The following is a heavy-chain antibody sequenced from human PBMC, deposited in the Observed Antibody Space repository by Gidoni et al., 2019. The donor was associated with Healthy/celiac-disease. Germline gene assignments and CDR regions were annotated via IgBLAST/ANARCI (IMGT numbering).Heavy chain of an antibody. CDR3: AKELGRITMIVVVSGDAFDI. V-gene: IGHV3-23*01. D-gene: IGHD3-22*01. J-gene: IGHJ3*02. CDR2: ISGSGGST. Sequence: EVQLLESGGGLVQPGGSLRLSCAASGFTFSSYAMSWVRQAPGKGLEWVSAISGSGGSTYYADSVKGRFTISRDNSKNTLYLQMNSLRAEDTAVYYCAKELGRITMIVVVSGDAFDIWGQGTMVTVSS. CDR1: GFTFSSYA.